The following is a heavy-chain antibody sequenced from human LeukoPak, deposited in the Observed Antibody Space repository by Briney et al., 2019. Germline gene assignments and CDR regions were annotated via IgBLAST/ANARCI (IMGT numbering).Heavy chain of an antibody. CDR1: GFTFSNAW. V-gene: IGHV3-15*01. Sequence: PGGSLRLSCAASGFTFSNAWMSWVRQAAGKGLVWVGRIKRKTDGGTTDYAAPVKVRFTISRDDSKNTLYLQMNSLNIEDTAVYYCTITVATSIDYWGQGTLVTVSS. CDR2: IKRKTDGGTT. D-gene: IGHD4-17*01. J-gene: IGHJ4*02. CDR3: TITVATSIDY.